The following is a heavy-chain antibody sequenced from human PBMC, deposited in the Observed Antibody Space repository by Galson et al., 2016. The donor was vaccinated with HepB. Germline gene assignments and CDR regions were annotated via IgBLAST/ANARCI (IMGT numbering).Heavy chain of an antibody. J-gene: IGHJ4*02. CDR2: VVQTGVT. Sequence: SETLSLTCAVSGASISSYYWSWIRQSPGQGLEWIGYVVQTGVTNYNSSLKSRVSMSVDASKGPFSLDLRSVTAADTAVYFCARVGYFFGSGSQHFDYWGQGALVTVSS. D-gene: IGHD3-10*01. CDR1: GASISSYY. CDR3: ARVGYFFGSGSQHFDY. V-gene: IGHV4-59*01.